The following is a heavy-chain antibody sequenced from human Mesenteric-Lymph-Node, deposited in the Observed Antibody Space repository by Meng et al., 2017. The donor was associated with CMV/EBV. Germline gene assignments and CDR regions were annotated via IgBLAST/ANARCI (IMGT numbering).Heavy chain of an antibody. J-gene: IGHJ5*02. D-gene: IGHD2-2*03. CDR1: GYTFTGYY. CDR2: INPNSGGT. CDR3: ARLKDVGSSIDL. V-gene: IGHV1-2*02. Sequence: ASVKVSCKASGYTFTGYYMSWVRQAPGQGLEWMGWINPNSGGTNYAKKFQGRVTMTRDTSISTAYMEVSRLSSDDTAVYYCARLKDVGSSIDLWGQGTLVTVSS.